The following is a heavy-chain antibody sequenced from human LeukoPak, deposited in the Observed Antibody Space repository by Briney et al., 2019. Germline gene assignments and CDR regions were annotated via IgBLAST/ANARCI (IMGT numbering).Heavy chain of an antibody. J-gene: IGHJ4*02. CDR1: GFTFSSYE. Sequence: TGGSLRLSCAASGFTFSSYEMNWVRQAPGKGLEWISYISSSGSTIYYADSVKGRFTIPRDNAKNSLYLQMNSLRAEDTAVYYCARDRPSGYSSSWYGEYYFDYWGQGTLVTVSS. D-gene: IGHD6-13*01. CDR2: ISSSGSTI. V-gene: IGHV3-48*03. CDR3: ARDRPSGYSSSWYGEYYFDY.